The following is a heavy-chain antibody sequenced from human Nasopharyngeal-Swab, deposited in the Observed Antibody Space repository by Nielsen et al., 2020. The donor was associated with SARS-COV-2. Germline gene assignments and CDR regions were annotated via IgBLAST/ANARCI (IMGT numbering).Heavy chain of an antibody. CDR1: GFTFGDYA. D-gene: IGHD3-3*01. Sequence: GGSLRLSCTTSGFTFGDYAMSWVRQAPGKGLEWVGFIRSEANGGTAEYAVSVEGRFSISRDDSKSIAYLQMNSLKTEDTAVYYCTGYNTIFYWGQGTLVTVSS. CDR3: TGYNTIFY. V-gene: IGHV3-49*04. J-gene: IGHJ4*02. CDR2: IRSEANGGTA.